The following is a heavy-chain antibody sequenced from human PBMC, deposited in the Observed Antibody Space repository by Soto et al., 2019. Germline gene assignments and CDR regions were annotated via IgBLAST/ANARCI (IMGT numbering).Heavy chain of an antibody. CDR3: ARDRLVVV. CDR1: GFTFSSYA. Sequence: PGESLKISCAASGFTFSSYAMSWVRQAPGKGLEWVSSISSSSSYIYYADSVKGRFTISRDNAKNSLYLQMNSLRAEDTAVYYCARDRLVVVCGQGTTVTVSS. D-gene: IGHD6-19*01. V-gene: IGHV3-21*01. J-gene: IGHJ6*02. CDR2: ISSSSSYI.